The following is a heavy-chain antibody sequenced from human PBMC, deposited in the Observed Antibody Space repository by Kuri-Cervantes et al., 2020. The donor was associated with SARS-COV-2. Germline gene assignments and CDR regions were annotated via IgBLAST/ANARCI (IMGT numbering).Heavy chain of an antibody. Sequence: GESLKISCVASGFFFSDSAIHWVRQASGKGLEWVGRIRSKTNSHATSYAASVKGRFTISRDDSKHTAFLQMDGLKTEDSAVYYCTVRLQPGGVFDYWGPGTLVTVSS. CDR1: GFFFSDSA. D-gene: IGHD1-14*01. CDR2: IRSKTNSHAT. J-gene: IGHJ4*02. CDR3: TVRLQPGGVFDY. V-gene: IGHV3-73*01.